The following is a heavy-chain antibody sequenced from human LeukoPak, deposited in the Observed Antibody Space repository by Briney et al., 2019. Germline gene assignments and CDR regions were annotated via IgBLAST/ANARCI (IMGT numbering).Heavy chain of an antibody. CDR3: ARALLWFGEPSHIDY. CDR2: INPNSGGT. J-gene: IGHJ4*02. Sequence: ASVKVSCKASGYTFTGYYMHWVRQAPGQGLEWMGWINPNSGGTNYAQKFQGRVTMTRDTSISTAYMELRSLRSDDTAVYYCARALLWFGEPSHIDYWGQGTLVTASS. V-gene: IGHV1-2*02. D-gene: IGHD3-10*01. CDR1: GYTFTGYY.